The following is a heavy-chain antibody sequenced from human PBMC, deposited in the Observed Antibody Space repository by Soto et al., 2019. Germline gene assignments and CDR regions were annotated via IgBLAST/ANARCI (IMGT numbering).Heavy chain of an antibody. CDR2: IYYSGST. Sequence: SETLSLTCTVSGGSISSSSYYWGWIRQPPGKGLEWIGSIYYSGSTYYNPALKSRVTISVDTSKNSLYLQMNSLRAEDTAVYYCARDHRYAGYCSSTGCLGAPVDYWGQGTLVTVSS. CDR1: GGSISSSSYY. V-gene: IGHV4-39*07. D-gene: IGHD2-2*01. J-gene: IGHJ4*02. CDR3: ARDHRYAGYCSSTGCLGAPVDY.